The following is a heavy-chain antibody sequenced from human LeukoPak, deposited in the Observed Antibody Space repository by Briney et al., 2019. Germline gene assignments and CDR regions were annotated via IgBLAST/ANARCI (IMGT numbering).Heavy chain of an antibody. CDR2: IDPTGDRT. CDR3: ARDEGSQGIPTSIYDY. D-gene: IGHD2-2*01. CDR1: GGTFSGHA. Sequence: ASVKVSCKASGGTFSGHAISWVRQAPGQGLEWMGRIDPTGDRTVYAQKFQGRITMTRDMSTNTVYMELSSLRYADTAFYFCARDEGSQGIPTSIYDYWGQGSLVTVSS. V-gene: IGHV1-46*01. J-gene: IGHJ4*02.